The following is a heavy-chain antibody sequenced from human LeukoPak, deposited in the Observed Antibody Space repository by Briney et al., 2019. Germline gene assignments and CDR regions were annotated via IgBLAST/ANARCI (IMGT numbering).Heavy chain of an antibody. J-gene: IGHJ4*02. CDR2: ISTSGYI. V-gene: IGHV3-21*01. Sequence: GGSLRLSCAASGFTFSSYGMNWVRQDPGKGLEWVSSISTSGYIYYADSVKGRFTISRDNSKNTLYLQMNSLRAEDTAVYYCAKDNILYYDILTGYYRPYYFDYWGQGTLVTVSS. CDR3: AKDNILYYDILTGYYRPYYFDY. D-gene: IGHD3-9*01. CDR1: GFTFSSYG.